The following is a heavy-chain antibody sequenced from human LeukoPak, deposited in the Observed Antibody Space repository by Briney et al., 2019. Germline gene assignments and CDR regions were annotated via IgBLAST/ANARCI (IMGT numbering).Heavy chain of an antibody. D-gene: IGHD1-26*01. CDR1: GFTFSSYE. J-gene: IGHJ4*02. Sequence: PGGSLRLSCAASGFTFSSYEMNWVRQAPGKGLEWVSFISSSGTTINQPDSVKGRFTITRDNAKNSVHLQMDNLRAEDTAVYYCARGWDRAHPTGFEFDVWGQGTLVTVSA. CDR2: ISSSGTTI. CDR3: ARGWDRAHPTGFEFDV. V-gene: IGHV3-48*03.